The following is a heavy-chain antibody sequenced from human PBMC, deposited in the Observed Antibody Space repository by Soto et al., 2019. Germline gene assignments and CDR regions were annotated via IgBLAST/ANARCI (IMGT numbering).Heavy chain of an antibody. V-gene: IGHV1-3*01. CDR3: ARVHFLYDFFLGCYRYSREIFYF. CDR2: INAGNGNT. Sequence: ASVKVSCKASGYTFTSYAMHWVRQAPGQRLEWMGWINAGNGNTKYSQKFQGGVTITRDTSASTAYMELSSLRSEDTSVYYCARVHFLYDFFLGCYRYSREIFYFCGQGSLVTVSS. D-gene: IGHD3-16*02. J-gene: IGHJ4*02. CDR1: GYTFTSYA.